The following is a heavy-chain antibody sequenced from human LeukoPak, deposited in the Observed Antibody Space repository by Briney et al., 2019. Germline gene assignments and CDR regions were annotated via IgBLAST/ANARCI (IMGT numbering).Heavy chain of an antibody. V-gene: IGHV3-48*03. CDR3: ARGRAVPAAIVYAFDI. J-gene: IGHJ3*02. CDR2: ITSSGITI. CDR1: GFTFSSYE. Sequence: GGSLRLSCAASGFTFSSYEMNWVRQAPGKGLEWVSYITSSGITIYYADSVKGRFTISRDNAKNSLYLQMNSLRAEDTAVYYCARGRAVPAAIVYAFDIWGQGTMVTVSS. D-gene: IGHD2-2*02.